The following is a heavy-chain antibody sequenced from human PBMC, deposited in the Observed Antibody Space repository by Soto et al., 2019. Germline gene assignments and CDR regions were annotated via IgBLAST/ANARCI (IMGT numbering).Heavy chain of an antibody. CDR3: AHSTPRMFREPIGWFAP. Sequence: QITLRESAPTLVRPTQTLTLTCTFSGFLLNTTGVGVGWIRQPPGKTLEWLALVYWDDDKRYSPSLKSRLTITKDTTINQVVLTMTDMDPVDTATYYCAHSTPRMFREPIGWFAPWSQGTLVTVSS. J-gene: IGHJ5*02. CDR2: VYWDDDK. V-gene: IGHV2-5*02. D-gene: IGHD3-10*01. CDR1: GFLLNTTGVG.